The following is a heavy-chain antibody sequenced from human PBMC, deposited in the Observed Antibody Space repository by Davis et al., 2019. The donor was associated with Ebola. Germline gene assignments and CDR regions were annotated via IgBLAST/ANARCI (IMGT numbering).Heavy chain of an antibody. D-gene: IGHD2-21*01. J-gene: IGHJ4*02. V-gene: IGHV1-18*01. CDR1: GYTFNTYG. CDR2: ISAYNGNT. CDR3: TRFSVVNNDY. Sequence: ASVKVSCKASGYTFNTYGISWLRQAPGQGLEWMGWISAYNGNTNYAQKFQGRVTMTTDTSTSTAYMELRSLRSDDTAVYFCTRFSVVNNDYWGQGTLVTVSS.